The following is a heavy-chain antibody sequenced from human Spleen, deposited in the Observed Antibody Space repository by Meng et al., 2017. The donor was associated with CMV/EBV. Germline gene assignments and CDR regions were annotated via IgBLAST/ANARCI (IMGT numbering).Heavy chain of an antibody. CDR3: ASHSNLAGSGH. Sequence: SETLSLTCSVSNGSITNNGYYWGWIRQPPGKGLEWIGSIYSSGNTYYSPSLRSRVTISVDRSKNQFSLRLSSVTAAETAMYYCASHSNLAGSGHWGQGTLVTVSS. V-gene: IGHV4-39*07. CDR2: IYSSGNT. D-gene: IGHD4-11*01. CDR1: NGSITNNGYY. J-gene: IGHJ4*02.